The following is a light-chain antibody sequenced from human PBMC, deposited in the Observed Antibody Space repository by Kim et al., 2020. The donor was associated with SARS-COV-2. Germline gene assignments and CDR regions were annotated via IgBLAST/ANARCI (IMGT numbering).Light chain of an antibody. CDR2: KAS. Sequence: SAVVGDRVLITWRASERIRDSLAWYKQKPGKVPKLLISKASILETGVPSRFSGSGSGTEFTLTITSLQPDDFATYFCQNYRCYPTFGQGTKVDIK. CDR1: ERIRDS. V-gene: IGKV1-5*03. CDR3: QNYRCYPT. J-gene: IGKJ1*01.